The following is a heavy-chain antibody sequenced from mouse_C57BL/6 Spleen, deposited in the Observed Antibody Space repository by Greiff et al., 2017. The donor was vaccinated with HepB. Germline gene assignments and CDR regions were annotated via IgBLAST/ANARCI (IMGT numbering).Heavy chain of an antibody. CDR3: ARDGTTVVGRGC. D-gene: IGHD1-1*01. CDR1: GYTFTSYW. CDR2: IHPTSGST. V-gene: IGHV1-64*01. Sequence: VQLQQPGAELVKPGASVKLSCKASGYTFTSYWMHWVKQRPGQGLEWIGMIHPTSGSTNYNEKFKSKATLAVDQSSSTAYLQLSSLASEDSAVYYSARDGTTVVGRGCWGQGTTLTVSS. J-gene: IGHJ2*01.